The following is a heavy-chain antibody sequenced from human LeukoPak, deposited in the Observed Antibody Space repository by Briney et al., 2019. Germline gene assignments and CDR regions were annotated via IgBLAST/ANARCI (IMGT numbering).Heavy chain of an antibody. D-gene: IGHD3-3*01. CDR1: GDSISSYY. Sequence: SETLSLTCTVSGDSISSYYWSWIRQPPGKGLEWIGYIYDSGSTNYNPSLKSRVTMSVDTSKNQFSLKVSSVTAADTAVYYCARGYDFWSFWGQGTLVTVSS. V-gene: IGHV4-59*01. CDR2: IYDSGST. CDR3: ARGYDFWSF. J-gene: IGHJ4*02.